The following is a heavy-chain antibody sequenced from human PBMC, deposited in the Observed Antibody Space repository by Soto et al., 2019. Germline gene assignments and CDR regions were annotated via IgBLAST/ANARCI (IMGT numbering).Heavy chain of an antibody. D-gene: IGHD6-6*01. Sequence: GGSLRLSCAASGFTFDDYAMHWVRQAPGKGLEWVSGISWNSGSIGYADSVKGRFTISRDNAKNSLYLQMNSLRAEDTALYYCAKDIGGSSSSGSFDYWGQGTLVTVSS. V-gene: IGHV3-9*01. CDR1: GFTFDDYA. CDR3: AKDIGGSSSSGSFDY. J-gene: IGHJ4*02. CDR2: ISWNSGSI.